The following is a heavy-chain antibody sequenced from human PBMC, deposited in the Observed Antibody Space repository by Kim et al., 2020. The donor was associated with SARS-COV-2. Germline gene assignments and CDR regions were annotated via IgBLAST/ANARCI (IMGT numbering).Heavy chain of an antibody. D-gene: IGHD3-10*01. CDR3: AKGDNYGTYYYYYMDV. J-gene: IGHJ6*03. V-gene: IGHV3-9*01. Sequence: DSVKSRFTISRDNAKNSLYLQMNSLRAEDTALYFCAKGDNYGTYYYYYMDVWGKGTTVTVSS.